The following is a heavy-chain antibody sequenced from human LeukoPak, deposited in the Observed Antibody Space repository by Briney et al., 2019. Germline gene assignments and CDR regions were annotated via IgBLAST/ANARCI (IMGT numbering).Heavy chain of an antibody. Sequence: ASVKVSCKASGYTFTSYGITWVRQAPGQGLEWMGWISVYNGNTNYAQKLQGRVTMTTDTSTSTAYMELRSLRSDDTAVYYCARGGSARYYDFWSGYLGYMDVWGKGTTVTVSS. J-gene: IGHJ6*03. V-gene: IGHV1-18*01. CDR1: GYTFTSYG. CDR3: ARGGSARYYDFWSGYLGYMDV. D-gene: IGHD3-3*01. CDR2: ISVYNGNT.